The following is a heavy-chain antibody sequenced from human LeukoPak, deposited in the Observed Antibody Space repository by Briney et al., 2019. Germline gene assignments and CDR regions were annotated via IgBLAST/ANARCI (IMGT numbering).Heavy chain of an antibody. CDR2: ISSSGGST. J-gene: IGHJ3*02. CDR1: GFTFSSYA. D-gene: IGHD6-13*01. CDR3: AKDEGQLAPARKAGAFDI. Sequence: GGSLRLSCAASGFTFSSYAMSWVRQAPGKGLEWVSAISSSGGSTYYAGSVKGRFTISRDNSKNTLYLQMNSLRAEDTAVYYCAKDEGQLAPARKAGAFDIWGQGTMVTVSS. V-gene: IGHV3-23*01.